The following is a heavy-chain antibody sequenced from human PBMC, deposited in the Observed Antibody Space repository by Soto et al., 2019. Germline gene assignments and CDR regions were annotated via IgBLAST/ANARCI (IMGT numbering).Heavy chain of an antibody. CDR3: VRSSAMVSGRGWSGPYYYYYGMDV. J-gene: IGHJ6*02. V-gene: IGHV5-10-1*01. CDR2: IDPSDSYT. D-gene: IGHD5-18*01. Sequence: GESLKISCKGSGYSFTSYWISWVRQMPGKGLEWMGRIDPSDSYTNYSPSFQGHVTISADKSISTAYLQWSSLKASDTAMYYCVRSSAMVSGRGWSGPYYYYYGMDVWGQGTTVAVSS. CDR1: GYSFTSYW.